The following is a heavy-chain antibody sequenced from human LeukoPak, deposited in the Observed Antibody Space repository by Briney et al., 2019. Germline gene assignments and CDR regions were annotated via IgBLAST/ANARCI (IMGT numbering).Heavy chain of an antibody. D-gene: IGHD5-24*01. CDR3: ARVTILRHLDY. J-gene: IGHJ4*02. CDR1: GFTFSSYT. V-gene: IGHV3-21*01. CDR2: ISSSSNYI. Sequence: GGSLRLSCAASGFTFSSYTMNWVRQAPGKGLEWVSSISSSSNYIYYADSVKGRFTISRDNAKNSLYLQMNSLRAEDTAVYYCARVTILRHLDYWGQGTLVTVSS.